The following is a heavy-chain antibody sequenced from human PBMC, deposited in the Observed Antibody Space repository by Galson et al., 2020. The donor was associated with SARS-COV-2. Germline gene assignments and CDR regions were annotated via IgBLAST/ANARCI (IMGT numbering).Heavy chain of an antibody. J-gene: IGHJ4*02. V-gene: IGHV3-23*01. Sequence: GGSLRLSCAASGFSFSSYAMGWVRQAPGKGLEWVSAITASGGDTFHADSVKGRFSISRDNSKEILYLQMDSLRVEETAVYYCAKGSSAARPYCFDSWGQGILVTVSS. CDR1: GFSFSSYA. CDR2: ITASGGDT. CDR3: AKGSSAARPYCFDS. D-gene: IGHD6-25*01.